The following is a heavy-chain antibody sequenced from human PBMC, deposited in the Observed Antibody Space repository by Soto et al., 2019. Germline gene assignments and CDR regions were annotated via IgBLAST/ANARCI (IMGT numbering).Heavy chain of an antibody. J-gene: IGHJ6*02. CDR3: AREKLGYYGMDV. CDR2: IGTAGDT. Sequence: PGGALRLSCAASGLTFSSYDMHWVRQATGKGLEWVSAIGTAGDTYYPGSVKGRFTISRENAKNSLYLQMNSLRAGDTAVYYCAREKLGYYGMDVWGQGTTVTVSS. V-gene: IGHV3-13*01. D-gene: IGHD1-7*01. CDR1: GLTFSSYD.